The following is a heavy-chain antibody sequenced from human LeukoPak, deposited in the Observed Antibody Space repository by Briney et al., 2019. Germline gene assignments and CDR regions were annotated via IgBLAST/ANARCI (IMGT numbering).Heavy chain of an antibody. V-gene: IGHV4-39*01. D-gene: IGHD6-13*01. CDR2: IYYSGST. Sequence: PSETLSLTCTVSGGSISSSSYYWGWIRQPPGKGLEWIGSIYYSGSTYYNPSLKSRVTISVDTSKNQFSPKLSSVTAADTAVYYCARRPASIAEAYFDYWGQRTLVTVSS. CDR3: ARRPASIAEAYFDY. CDR1: GGSISSSSYY. J-gene: IGHJ4*02.